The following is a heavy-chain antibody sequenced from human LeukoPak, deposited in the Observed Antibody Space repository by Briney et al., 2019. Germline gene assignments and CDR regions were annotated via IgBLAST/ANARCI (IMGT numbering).Heavy chain of an antibody. CDR3: AKGDGAVAGIDY. D-gene: IGHD6-19*01. CDR2: ISYDGSNK. J-gene: IGHJ4*02. CDR1: GFTFSSYG. V-gene: IGHV3-30*18. Sequence: GGSLRLSCAASGFTFSSYGMHWVRQAPGKGLEWVAVISYDGSNKYYADSVKGRFTISRDNSKNTLYLQMNSLRAEDTAVYYCAKGDGAVAGIDYWGQGTLVTVSS.